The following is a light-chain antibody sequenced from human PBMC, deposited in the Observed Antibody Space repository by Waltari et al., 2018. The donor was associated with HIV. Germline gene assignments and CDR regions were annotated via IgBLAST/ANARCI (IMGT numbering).Light chain of an antibody. Sequence: DVVLTQSPRFVPIDVGQAASISCKADRSLVSSDGSTYVNWFQQRPGQSPRPLIYKVSKRDIGIPDRFSGSGSAADFTLTISRVEAEDVAVYFCMQKSMWPRTFGQGTKLEI. CDR2: KVS. J-gene: IGKJ1*01. V-gene: IGKV2-30*01. CDR1: RSLVSSDGSTY. CDR3: MQKSMWPRT.